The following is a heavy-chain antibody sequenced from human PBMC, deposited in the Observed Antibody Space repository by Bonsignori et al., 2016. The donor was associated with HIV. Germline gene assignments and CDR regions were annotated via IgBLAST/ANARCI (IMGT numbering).Heavy chain of an antibody. Sequence: GGSLRLSCAASGFTFSSYAMSWVRQAPGKGLEWVSVISGSGGSTYYADSVKGRFTISRDNSKNTLFLQMNSLRAEDTAVYYCAKDPDYYGGYYFDYWGQGTLVTVSS. CDR3: AKDPDYYGGYYFDY. D-gene: IGHD3-10*01. CDR2: ISGSGGST. V-gene: IGHV3-23*01. CDR1: GFTFSSYA. J-gene: IGHJ4*02.